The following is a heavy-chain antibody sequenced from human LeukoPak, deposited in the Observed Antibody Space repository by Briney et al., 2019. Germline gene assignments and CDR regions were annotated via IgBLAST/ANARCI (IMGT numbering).Heavy chain of an antibody. J-gene: IGHJ4*02. CDR2: ISWNSGGI. CDR1: GFTFDDYA. V-gene: IGHV3-9*01. Sequence: PGRSLRLSCAASGFTFDDYAMHWVPQAPGKGLEWVSGISWNSGGIGYADSVKCRFTISRDNAKNSLYLQMNSLRAEDTALYYCAKDPRVFGVVIPLYYLDYWGQGTLVTVSS. CDR3: AKDPRVFGVVIPLYYLDY. D-gene: IGHD3-3*01.